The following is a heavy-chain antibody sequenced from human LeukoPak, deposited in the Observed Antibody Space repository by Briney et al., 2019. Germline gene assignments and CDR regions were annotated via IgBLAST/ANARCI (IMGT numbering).Heavy chain of an antibody. CDR3: ARVMALTTVTTGIDDAFDM. J-gene: IGHJ3*02. Sequence: GGSLRLSCAASGFTFDDYAMHWVRHAPGKDPEWVSGISWNSGSMDYADSVKGRFTISRDNAKNSLYLQMNSLRAEDTAVYYCARVMALTTVTTGIDDAFDMWGQGTMVTVSS. V-gene: IGHV3-9*01. CDR2: ISWNSGSM. CDR1: GFTFDDYA. D-gene: IGHD4-17*01.